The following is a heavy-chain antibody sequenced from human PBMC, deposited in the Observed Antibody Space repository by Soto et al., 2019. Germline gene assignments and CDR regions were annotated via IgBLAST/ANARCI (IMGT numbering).Heavy chain of an antibody. D-gene: IGHD3-10*01. CDR1: GGTFASYS. CDR2: ILPIDGIT. Sequence: QVQLVQSGAEVKKPGSSVKVSCKASGGTFASYSISWVRQAPGQGLEWMGRILPIDGITNNAQRFRGRLTITEDKSTSTAYMELSSLSSEDTAVYYCARAYRGSGSHFNRFDPWGQGTLVTVSS. CDR3: ARAYRGSGSHFNRFDP. V-gene: IGHV1-69*02. J-gene: IGHJ5*02.